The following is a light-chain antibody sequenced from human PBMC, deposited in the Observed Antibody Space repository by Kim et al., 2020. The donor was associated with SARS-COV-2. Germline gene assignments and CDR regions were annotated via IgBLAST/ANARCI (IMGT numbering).Light chain of an antibody. CDR2: GAF. Sequence: EIVMTQSPATLSVSPGERATVSCRASQSVNNDLAWYQQKPGQAPRLLIYGAFSRATGIPARFSGSGSGTEFTLTISSLQSEDSAVYYCQQHNSRPLTFGQGTRLEIK. CDR1: QSVNND. CDR3: QQHNSRPLT. J-gene: IGKJ5*01. V-gene: IGKV3-15*01.